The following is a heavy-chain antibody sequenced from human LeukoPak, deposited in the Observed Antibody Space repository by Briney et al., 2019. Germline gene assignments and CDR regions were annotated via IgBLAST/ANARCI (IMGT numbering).Heavy chain of an antibody. Sequence: PGGPLRLSCAASGFTFSSYGTHWARQAPGKGLEWVALISYDGSNKYYADSVKGRFTSSRDNSKNTLYLQMNRLRAEDTAVYSFVSQVVHGFDDWGQGGLVTVSS. CDR1: GFTFSSYG. J-gene: IGHJ4*02. D-gene: IGHD6-6*01. CDR2: ISYDGSNK. CDR3: VSQVVHGFDD. V-gene: IGHV3-30*03.